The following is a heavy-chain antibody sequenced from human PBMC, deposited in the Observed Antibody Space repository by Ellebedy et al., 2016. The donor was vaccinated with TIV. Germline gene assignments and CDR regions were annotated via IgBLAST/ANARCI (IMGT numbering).Heavy chain of an antibody. CDR2: INLNSDTI. CDR3: ARDKGSGWHIFDF. Sequence: GGSLRLSXAASGFTFDNYAMHWVRQAPGKGLAWVSSINLNSDTIGYADSVKGRFTISRDNAKNSLYLQMNSLRAEDTALYYCARDKGSGWHIFDFWGQGTLVTVSS. CDR1: GFTFDNYA. D-gene: IGHD6-19*01. V-gene: IGHV3-9*01. J-gene: IGHJ4*02.